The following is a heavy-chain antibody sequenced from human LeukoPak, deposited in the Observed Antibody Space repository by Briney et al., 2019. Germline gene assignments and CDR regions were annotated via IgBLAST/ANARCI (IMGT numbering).Heavy chain of an antibody. CDR2: INPSGGST. D-gene: IGHD6-19*01. Sequence: ASVKVSCKASGYTFTKYYIHWVRQAPGQGLKWMGVINPSGGSTSYAQKFQGRVTMTRDTSTSTVYMELSSLRSDDTAVYYCARGRRIAVAAEPWFDYWGQGTLVTVSS. J-gene: IGHJ4*02. V-gene: IGHV1-46*01. CDR1: GYTFTKYY. CDR3: ARGRRIAVAAEPWFDY.